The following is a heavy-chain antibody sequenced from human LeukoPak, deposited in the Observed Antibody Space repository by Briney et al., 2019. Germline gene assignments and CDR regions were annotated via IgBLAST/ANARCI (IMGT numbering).Heavy chain of an antibody. D-gene: IGHD6-19*01. Sequence: GGSLRLSCAASGFTVSSNYMSWVRQAPGKGLEWVSVIYSGGSTSYADSVKGRFTISRDNSKTTLYLQMNSLRAEDTALYYGAIQWLAPTADYWGQGTLVTVSS. CDR1: GFTVSSNY. CDR3: AIQWLAPTADY. V-gene: IGHV3-66*01. CDR2: IYSGGST. J-gene: IGHJ4*02.